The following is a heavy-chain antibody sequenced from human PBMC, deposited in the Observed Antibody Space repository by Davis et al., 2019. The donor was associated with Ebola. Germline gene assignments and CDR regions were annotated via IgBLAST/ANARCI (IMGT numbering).Heavy chain of an antibody. CDR1: GGSISSHY. CDR3: ARRRGTYPDWYLDL. J-gene: IGHJ2*01. Sequence: SETLSLTCTVSGGSISSHYWNWIRQSPGKGLEWIGYIDDSGSTNYNPSLKSRVTISIDPSKNQFSLNLSSVTAADTAVYYCARRRGTYPDWYLDLWGRGTLVIVSS. CDR2: IDDSGST. V-gene: IGHV4-59*08.